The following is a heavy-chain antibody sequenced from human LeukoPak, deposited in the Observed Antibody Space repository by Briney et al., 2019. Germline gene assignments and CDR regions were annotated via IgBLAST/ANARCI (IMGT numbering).Heavy chain of an antibody. V-gene: IGHV3-74*01. Sequence: GGSLRLSCAASGFTFSHYWMHWVRQAPGKGLVWVSRISSDGSDKTYADSVKGRFTISRDNAKNSVYLQMNSLSAEDTGVYYCARAREAQWLVDYWGQGTLVTVSS. J-gene: IGHJ4*02. CDR1: GFTFSHYW. D-gene: IGHD6-19*01. CDR2: ISSDGSDK. CDR3: ARAREAQWLVDY.